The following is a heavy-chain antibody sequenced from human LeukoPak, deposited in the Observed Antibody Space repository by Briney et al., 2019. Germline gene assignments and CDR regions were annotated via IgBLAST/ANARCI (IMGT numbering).Heavy chain of an antibody. CDR3: AREGSSWSYYYYYYMDV. CDR1: GYTVTNYG. CDR2: ISAYNGKT. J-gene: IGHJ6*03. V-gene: IGHV1-18*01. Sequence: SVTVSYMASGYTVTNYGISWVGQAPGQELAWMGWISAYNGKTNYAQKLQGRVTMTTDTSTSTAYMELRSLRSDDTAVYYCAREGSSWSYYYYYYMDVWGKGTTVTVSS. D-gene: IGHD6-13*01.